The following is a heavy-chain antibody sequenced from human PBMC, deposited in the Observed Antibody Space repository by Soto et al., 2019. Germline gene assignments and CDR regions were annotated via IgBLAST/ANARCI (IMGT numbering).Heavy chain of an antibody. Sequence: VASVKVSCKASGYTFSLYAIHWVRQAPGQRLEWMGWINAGNGYTKYSQKFQGRVTITRDTSASTAYMELSSLRSKDAAVYYCARAREYYDSSGFSYWGQGTRVTVSS. J-gene: IGHJ4*02. CDR3: ARAREYYDSSGFSY. V-gene: IGHV1-3*01. CDR1: GYTFSLYA. D-gene: IGHD3-22*01. CDR2: INAGNGYT.